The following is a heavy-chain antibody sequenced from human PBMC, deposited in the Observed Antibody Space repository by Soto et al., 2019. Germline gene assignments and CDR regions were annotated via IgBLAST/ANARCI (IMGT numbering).Heavy chain of an antibody. J-gene: IGHJ6*02. CDR1: GGSISSGGNY. D-gene: IGHD4-17*01. CDR2: IYHSGSA. V-gene: IGHV4-31*03. CDR3: AREEEVNYSEYGSGNYSGLDV. Sequence: SETLSRTCTVSGGSISSGGNYWTWIRQLPEKGLEWIGYIYHSGSAYYSPSLKRRVTIPVDSSKNQFSLKLTSVTAADTAVSFCAREEEVNYSEYGSGNYSGLDVWGQGTTVTVSS.